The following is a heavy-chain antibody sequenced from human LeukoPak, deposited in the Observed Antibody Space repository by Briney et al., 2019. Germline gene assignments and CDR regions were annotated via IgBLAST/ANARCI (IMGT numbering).Heavy chain of an antibody. D-gene: IGHD1-26*01. CDR3: AIYARGSYGSFDY. J-gene: IGHJ4*02. CDR1: GYTFTGYY. Sequence: ASVKVSCTASGYTFTGYYMHWVRQAAGQGLEWMGWINPNSGGTNYAQKFQGRVTMTRDTSISTAYMELSRLRSDDTAVYYCAIYARGSYGSFDYWGQGTLVTVSS. CDR2: INPNSGGT. V-gene: IGHV1-2*02.